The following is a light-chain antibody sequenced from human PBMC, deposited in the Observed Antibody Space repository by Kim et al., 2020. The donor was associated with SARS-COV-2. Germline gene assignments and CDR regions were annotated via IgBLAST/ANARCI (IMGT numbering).Light chain of an antibody. Sequence: DIQMTQSPSSLSASVGDRVTITCRASQSISSYLNWYHQKEGKAPKLLIYSTSSLQSGVPSRFSGSGSGTDFTLTISSLQPEDFSTYYCQQSYSVPYTFGQGTKLEIK. CDR2: STS. J-gene: IGKJ2*01. V-gene: IGKV1-39*01. CDR1: QSISSY. CDR3: QQSYSVPYT.